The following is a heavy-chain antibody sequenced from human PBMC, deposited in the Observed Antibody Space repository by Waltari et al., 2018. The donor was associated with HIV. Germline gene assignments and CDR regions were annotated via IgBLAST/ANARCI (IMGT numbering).Heavy chain of an antibody. CDR3: ARGGGTWLQETHYYKGLDV. Sequence: QVHLMQSGPEMRKPGASVTISCRAAGYDLTSHGITWVRQAPGQGREWVGRVGAYEGKKDIKRGFKDRVSLSTDKSTTTAFFELRSLRIDDTATYYCARGGGTWLQETHYYKGLDVWGQGTTVIVSS. V-gene: IGHV1-18*01. J-gene: IGHJ6*02. CDR1: GYDLTSHG. D-gene: IGHD3-10*01. CDR2: VGAYEGKK.